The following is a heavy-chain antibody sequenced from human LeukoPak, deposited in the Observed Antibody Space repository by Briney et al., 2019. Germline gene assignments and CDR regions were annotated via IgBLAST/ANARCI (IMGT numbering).Heavy chain of an antibody. V-gene: IGHV5-51*01. Sequence: GESLKISCKGSGYSFTSYWIGWLRQMPGKGLEWMGIIYPGDSDTRYSPSFEGQVTISADKSISTAYLQWSSLKASDTAMYYCARHSLVWDLEYWGQGTLVTVSS. CDR2: IYPGDSDT. D-gene: IGHD1-26*01. J-gene: IGHJ4*02. CDR3: ARHSLVWDLEY. CDR1: GYSFTSYW.